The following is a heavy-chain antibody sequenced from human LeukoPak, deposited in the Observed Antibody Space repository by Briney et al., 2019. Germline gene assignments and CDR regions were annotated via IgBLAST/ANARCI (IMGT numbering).Heavy chain of an antibody. CDR1: GFTFSDHF. V-gene: IGHV4-4*09. CDR2: IYTSGST. D-gene: IGHD6-6*01. CDR3: ARVSPYSSSSGGSNYYMDV. Sequence: PGGSLRLSCAASGFTFSDHFMDWVRQAPGKGLEWIGYIYTSGSTNYNPSLKSRVTISVDTSKNQFSLKLSSVTAADTAVYYCARVSPYSSSSGGSNYYMDVWGKGTTVTVSS. J-gene: IGHJ6*03.